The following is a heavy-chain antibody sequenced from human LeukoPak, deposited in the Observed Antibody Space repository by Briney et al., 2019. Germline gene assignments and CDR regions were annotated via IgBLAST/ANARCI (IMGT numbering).Heavy chain of an antibody. CDR3: ARDQGYNYRFDY. V-gene: IGHV3-33*01. CDR2: IWYDGSNK. J-gene: IGHJ4*02. D-gene: IGHD5-24*01. Sequence: PGGSLRLSCAASGFTFSSYGMHWVRQAPGKGLEGVAVIWYDGSNKYYADSVKGRFTISRDNSKNTLYLQMNSLRAEDTAVYYCARDQGYNYRFDYWGQGTLVTVSS. CDR1: GFTFSSYG.